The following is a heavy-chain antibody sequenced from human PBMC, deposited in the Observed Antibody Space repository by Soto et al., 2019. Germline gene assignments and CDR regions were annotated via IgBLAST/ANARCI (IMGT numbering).Heavy chain of an antibody. V-gene: IGHV1-3*01. D-gene: IGHD3-3*01. J-gene: IGHJ4*02. CDR1: GYTFTSYA. CDR2: INAGNGNT. Sequence: SVKVSCKASGYTFTSYAMHWVRQAPGQRLEWMGWINAGNGNTKYSQKFQGRVTITRDTSASTAYMELSSLRSEDTAVYYCAREKIRLLEWLPTLFFGYWGQGPLVTVSS. CDR3: AREKIRLLEWLPTLFFGY.